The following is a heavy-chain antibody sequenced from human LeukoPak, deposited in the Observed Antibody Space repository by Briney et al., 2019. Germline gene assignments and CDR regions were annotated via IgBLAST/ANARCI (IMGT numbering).Heavy chain of an antibody. Sequence: GGSLRLSCAASGFTFSDYYMSWIRQAPGKGLEWVSYISSSGSTIYYADSVKGRFTISRDNAKNSLYLQMNSLRAEDTAVYDCARGGTSGWRTPNDDYWGQGTLVTVSS. V-gene: IGHV3-11*01. CDR2: ISSSGSTI. CDR1: GFTFSDYY. J-gene: IGHJ4*02. D-gene: IGHD6-19*01. CDR3: ARGGTSGWRTPNDDY.